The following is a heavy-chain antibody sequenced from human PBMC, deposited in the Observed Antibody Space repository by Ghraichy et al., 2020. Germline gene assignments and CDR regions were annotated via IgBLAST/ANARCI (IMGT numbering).Heavy chain of an antibody. CDR3: AKGNDCWSVQPLDY. Sequence: GGSLRLSCAASGFTFSNYAMSWVRQAPGKGLEWVSTISVNGGSTYYADSVKGRFTISRDNSKNTLYLQMNSLRAEDTAVCYCAKGNDCWSVQPLDYWRQGTLVTVSS. CDR2: ISVNGGST. V-gene: IGHV3-23*01. CDR1: GFTFSNYA. D-gene: IGHD3-3*01. J-gene: IGHJ4*02.